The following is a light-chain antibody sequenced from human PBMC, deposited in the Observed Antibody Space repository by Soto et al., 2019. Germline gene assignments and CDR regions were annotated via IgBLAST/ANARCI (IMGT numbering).Light chain of an antibody. CDR2: AAS. Sequence: DIQMPQSKSSLSAVVGDRVPITCRASQGISNYLAWYQQKPGKVPKLLIYAASTLQSGVPSRFSGSGSGTDFTLTISSLQPEDVATYYCQKYNSAPSITYGQGTLPAI. V-gene: IGKV1-27*01. CDR1: QGISNY. CDR3: QKYNSAPSIT. J-gene: IGKJ5*01.